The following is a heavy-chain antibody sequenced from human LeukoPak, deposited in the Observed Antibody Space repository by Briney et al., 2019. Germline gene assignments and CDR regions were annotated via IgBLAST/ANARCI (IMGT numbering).Heavy chain of an antibody. V-gene: IGHV4-59*12. D-gene: IGHD2-15*01. CDR1: GGSISSYY. CDR2: IYYSGST. J-gene: IGHJ4*02. CDR3: ARAKGNPYCSGGSCYPTVAVAY. Sequence: SETLSLTCTVSGGSISSYYWSWIRQPPGKGLEWIGYIYYSGSTNYNPSLKSRVTISVDTSKNQFSLKLSSVTAADTAVYYCARAKGNPYCSGGSCYPTVAVAYWGQGTLVTVSS.